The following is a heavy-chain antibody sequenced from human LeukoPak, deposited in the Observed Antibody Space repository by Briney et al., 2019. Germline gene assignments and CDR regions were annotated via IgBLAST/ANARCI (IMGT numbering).Heavy chain of an antibody. V-gene: IGHV3-74*01. D-gene: IGHD6-13*01. CDR3: ARVLYSSSWYLFDY. CDR1: GFTFSSYR. Sequence: GSLRLSCAASGFTFSSYRMHWVRQAPGQGLVWVSRINSDGSSTSYADSVKGRFTISRDNAKNTLYLQMNSLRAEDTAVYYCARVLYSSSWYLFDYWGQGTLVTVSS. CDR2: INSDGSST. J-gene: IGHJ4*02.